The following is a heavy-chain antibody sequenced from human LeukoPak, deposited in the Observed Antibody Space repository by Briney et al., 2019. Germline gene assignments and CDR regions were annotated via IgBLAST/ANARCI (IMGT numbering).Heavy chain of an antibody. Sequence: GGSLRLPCAASGFTVSSNYMSWVRQAPGKGLEWVSVIYSGGSTYYADSVKGRFTISRDNAKNTLYLQMNSLRVEDTAVYYCTNVYANMDVWGKGTPVTVSS. D-gene: IGHD2-8*01. V-gene: IGHV3-66*01. CDR2: IYSGGST. J-gene: IGHJ6*03. CDR3: TNVYANMDV. CDR1: GFTVSSNY.